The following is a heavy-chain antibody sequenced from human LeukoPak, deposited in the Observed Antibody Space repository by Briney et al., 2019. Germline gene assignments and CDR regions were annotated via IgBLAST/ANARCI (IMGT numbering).Heavy chain of an antibody. Sequence: SQTLSLTCAVSGGSISSGGYSWSWIRQPPGKGLEWIGYIYHSGSTYYNPSLKSRVTISVDRSKNQFSLKLSSVTAADTAVYYCARALIAAAGTVYSAPWGQGTLVTVSS. CDR1: GGSISSGGYS. J-gene: IGHJ5*02. CDR3: ARALIAAAGTVYSAP. V-gene: IGHV4-30-2*01. CDR2: IYHSGST. D-gene: IGHD6-13*01.